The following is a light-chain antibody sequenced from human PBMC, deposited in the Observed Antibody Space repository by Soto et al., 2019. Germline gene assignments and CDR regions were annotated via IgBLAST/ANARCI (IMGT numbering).Light chain of an antibody. CDR1: QTVLHGSNY. Sequence: DIVMTQSPDSLAVSLGERATINCKSSQTVLHGSNYLAWYQQKLGQSPKLLIYWASTRESGVPDRFSGSGSVTDFTLTINTLQAEDVAIYYCQQYYTTSVTFGQGTKVEIK. V-gene: IGKV4-1*01. CDR2: WAS. CDR3: QQYYTTSVT. J-gene: IGKJ1*01.